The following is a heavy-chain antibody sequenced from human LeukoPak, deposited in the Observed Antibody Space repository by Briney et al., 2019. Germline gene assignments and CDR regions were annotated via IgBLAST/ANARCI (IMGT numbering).Heavy chain of an antibody. CDR1: GFTFSSYG. D-gene: IGHD5-12*01. J-gene: IGHJ4*02. V-gene: IGHV3-23*01. CDR2: ISGSGGST. CDR3: ARGPSGYHNT. Sequence: QTGGSLRLSCAASGFTFSSYGMSWVRKAPGKGLEWVSRISGSGGSTYYADSVKGRFTISRDNSKNTLYLQMNSLRAEDTAVYYCARGPSGYHNTGGQGTLVTVSS.